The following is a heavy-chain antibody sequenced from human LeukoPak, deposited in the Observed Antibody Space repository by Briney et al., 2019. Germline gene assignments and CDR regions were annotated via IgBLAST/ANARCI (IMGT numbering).Heavy chain of an antibody. CDR3: AREFYDFWSGYYSNWFDP. D-gene: IGHD3-3*01. Sequence: GGSLRLSCAASGFTFSSYAMHWVRQAPGKGLEWVAVISYDGSNKYYADSVKGRFTISRDNSKNTLYLQMNSLRAEDTAVYYCAREFYDFWSGYYSNWFDPWGQGTLVTVSS. CDR1: GFTFSSYA. CDR2: ISYDGSNK. J-gene: IGHJ5*02. V-gene: IGHV3-30-3*01.